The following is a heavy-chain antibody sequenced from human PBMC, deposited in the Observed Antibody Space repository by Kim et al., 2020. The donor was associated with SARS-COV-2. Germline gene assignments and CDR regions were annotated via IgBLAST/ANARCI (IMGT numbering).Heavy chain of an antibody. D-gene: IGHD5-12*01. CDR2: ILYDGSNE. V-gene: IGHV3-30*18. J-gene: IGHJ4*02. Sequence: GGSLRLSCAASGFTFSSYGMHWVRQVPGEGLEWVAEILYDGSNEYYADSVKGRFTISRDNSKNTLYLQMNSLRAEDTAVYYCAKPVIGGYDLAVYFDNWGQGTLVTVSS. CDR1: GFTFSSYG. CDR3: AKPVIGGYDLAVYFDN.